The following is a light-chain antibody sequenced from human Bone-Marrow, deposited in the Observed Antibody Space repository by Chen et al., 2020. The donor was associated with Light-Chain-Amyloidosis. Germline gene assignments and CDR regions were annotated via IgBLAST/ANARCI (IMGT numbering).Light chain of an antibody. CDR1: QDISNY. V-gene: IGKV1-33*01. Sequence: DTQMTQSPSSLSASVGDRVTITCQASQDISNYLNWYQQKPGKAPNLLISDAFNLATGVPSRFSGSGFGTDFSLSITSLQPEDIATYYCQQYHSLPLTFGGGTKVEI. J-gene: IGKJ4*01. CDR2: DAF. CDR3: QQYHSLPLT.